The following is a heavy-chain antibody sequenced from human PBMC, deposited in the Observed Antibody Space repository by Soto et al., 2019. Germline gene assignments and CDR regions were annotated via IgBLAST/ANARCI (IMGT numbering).Heavy chain of an antibody. CDR3: ARSVSDIVVVPAALYYYYYGMDV. CDR2: INSDESST. D-gene: IGHD2-2*01. Sequence: SLRLSCAASGFTLSSYWMHWVRQAPGKGLVWVSRINSDESSTSYADSVKGRFTISRDNAKNTLYLQMNSLRAEDTAVYYCARSVSDIVVVPAALYYYYYGMDVWGQGTTVTVSS. J-gene: IGHJ6*02. V-gene: IGHV3-74*01. CDR1: GFTLSSYW.